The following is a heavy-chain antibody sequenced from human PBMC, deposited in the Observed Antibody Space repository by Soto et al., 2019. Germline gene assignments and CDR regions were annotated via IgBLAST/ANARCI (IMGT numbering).Heavy chain of an antibody. V-gene: IGHV3-21*01. Sequence: EVQVVESGGGLVQPGGSLRLSCAASGFTFSSYSMNWVRQAPGKGLEWVSSISSSSSYIYYADSVKGRFTISRDNAKNSLYLQMNSLRAEDTAVYYCASRDPLGRYCSSTSCSDHHYYYYGMDVWGQGTTVTVSS. CDR2: ISSSSSYI. D-gene: IGHD2-2*01. CDR3: ASRDPLGRYCSSTSCSDHHYYYYGMDV. CDR1: GFTFSSYS. J-gene: IGHJ6*02.